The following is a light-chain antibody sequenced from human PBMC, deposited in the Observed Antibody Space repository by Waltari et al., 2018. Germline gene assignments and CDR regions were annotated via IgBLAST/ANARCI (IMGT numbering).Light chain of an antibody. J-gene: IGKJ2*01. CDR2: AAF. V-gene: IGKV3-15*01. Sequence: EIVMTQSPATLSVSPGERATLSCRASQAVGTNLAWYQQKPGQAPRLLIFAAFARTTGIPARFNGSGSGTEVTLTISSLQSEDSAVYYCLQYDNWPPANTFGQGTKLEIK. CDR3: LQYDNWPPANT. CDR1: QAVGTN.